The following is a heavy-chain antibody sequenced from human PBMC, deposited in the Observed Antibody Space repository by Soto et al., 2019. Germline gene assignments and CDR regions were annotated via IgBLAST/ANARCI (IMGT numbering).Heavy chain of an antibody. CDR3: ARDRTILGPGDI. CDR1: GFTFSSYS. Sequence: PGGSLRLSCAASGFTFSSYSMNWVRQAPGKGLEWVSYISSSSTIYYADSVKGRFTISRDNAKNSLYLQMNSLRAEDTAVYYCARDRTILGPGDIWGQGTMVTV. J-gene: IGHJ3*02. D-gene: IGHD1-7*01. CDR2: ISSSSTI. V-gene: IGHV3-48*01.